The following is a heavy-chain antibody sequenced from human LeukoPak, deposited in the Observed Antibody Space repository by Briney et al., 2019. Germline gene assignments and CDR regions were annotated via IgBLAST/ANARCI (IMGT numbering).Heavy chain of an antibody. J-gene: IGHJ6*03. D-gene: IGHD6-13*01. CDR1: GGSFSGYY. CDR3: ARDQTHSSSWYYYYYMDV. Sequence: SETLSLTCAVYGGSFSGYYWSWIRQPAGKGLEWIGRIYTSGSTNYNPSLKSRVTISVDTSENQFSLKLSSVTAADTAVYYCARDQTHSSSWYYYYYMDVWGIGTTVTISS. CDR2: IYTSGST. V-gene: IGHV4-4*07.